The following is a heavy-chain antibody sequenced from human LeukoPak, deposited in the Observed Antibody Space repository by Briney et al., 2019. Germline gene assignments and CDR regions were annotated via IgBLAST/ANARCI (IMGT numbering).Heavy chain of an antibody. J-gene: IGHJ4*02. CDR2: ISGGGST. CDR1: GGSISNYH. Sequence: SETLSLTCSVSGGSISNYHWIWIRQPAGKGLEWIGRISGGGSTNYDPSLRSRVTMSVDTSKNQFSLKLSSVTAADTAVYYCARLKKDFDHYFDCWGQGTLVTVSS. D-gene: IGHD3-3*01. CDR3: ARLKKDFDHYFDC. V-gene: IGHV4-4*07.